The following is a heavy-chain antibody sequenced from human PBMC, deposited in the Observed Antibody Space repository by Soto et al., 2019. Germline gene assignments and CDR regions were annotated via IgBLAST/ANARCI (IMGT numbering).Heavy chain of an antibody. CDR1: GGSFKNYA. Sequence: QVQLVHSGSEVKKPGSSVKVSCKVSGGSFKNYAISWVRQAPGQGLEWVGGILPVFDELHYAPKLQGRVTITADEATSTAHLELGSLTSDDTAVYFCARASDTSGYYYWGQGTLVTVSS. CDR3: ARASDTSGYYY. V-gene: IGHV1-69*01. J-gene: IGHJ4*02. D-gene: IGHD5-12*01. CDR2: ILPVFDEL.